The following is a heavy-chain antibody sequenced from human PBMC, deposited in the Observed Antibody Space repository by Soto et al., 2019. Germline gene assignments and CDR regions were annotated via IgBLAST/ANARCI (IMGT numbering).Heavy chain of an antibody. D-gene: IGHD1-26*01. Sequence: QGQLVESGGGVVQPGRSLRLSCAASGITFRNYGMHWARQAPGKGLEWVVFASYDENDKYYVESVKGRFTISRDNSRNTLYLQMNSLRSEDTAVYYCAGEGGGVVGETSFDLWGQGTLVIVSS. CDR2: ASYDENDK. J-gene: IGHJ4*02. V-gene: IGHV3-30*03. CDR3: AGEGGGVVGETSFDL. CDR1: GITFRNYG.